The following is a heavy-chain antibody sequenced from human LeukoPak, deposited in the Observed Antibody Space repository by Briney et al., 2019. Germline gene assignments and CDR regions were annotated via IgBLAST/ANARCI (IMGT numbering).Heavy chain of an antibody. V-gene: IGHV4-34*01. CDR2: INHSGST. CDR1: GGSFSGYY. Sequence: SETLSLTCAVYGGSFSGYYWSWIRQPPGKGLEWIGEINHSGSTNYNPSLKSRVTISVDASKNQFSLKLSSVTAADTAVYYCARGGWFGESPFDYWGQGTLVTVSS. D-gene: IGHD3-10*01. J-gene: IGHJ4*02. CDR3: ARGGWFGESPFDY.